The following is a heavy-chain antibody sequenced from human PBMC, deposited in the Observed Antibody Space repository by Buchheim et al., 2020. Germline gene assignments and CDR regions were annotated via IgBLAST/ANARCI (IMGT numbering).Heavy chain of an antibody. CDR2: IDPGDSDT. D-gene: IGHD1-26*01. Sequence: EVQLVQSGAEVKKPGETLKISCKGSGYRFTSYWIAWVRQMPGKGLEWMVVIDPGDSDTRYSPSFQGQVTIPADKSISTAYPQWSSLRASDTAIYYCATLPGSWDRFDYWGQGTL. CDR1: GYRFTSYW. CDR3: ATLPGSWDRFDY. V-gene: IGHV5-51*01. J-gene: IGHJ4*02.